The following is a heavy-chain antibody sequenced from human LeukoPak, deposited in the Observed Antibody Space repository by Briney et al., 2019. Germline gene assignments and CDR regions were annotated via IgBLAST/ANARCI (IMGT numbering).Heavy chain of an antibody. J-gene: IGHJ4*02. CDR3: ASADYYGSGNLDY. CDR1: GGSISTYY. V-gene: IGHV4-59*08. CDR2: IYYSGTT. D-gene: IGHD3-10*01. Sequence: SETLSLTCTVSGGSISTYYWNWIRQPPGKGLEWIGYIYYSGTTNYNPSLKSRVTISVDTSKNQFSLKLSSVTAADTAVYYCASADYYGSGNLDYWGQGTLVTVSS.